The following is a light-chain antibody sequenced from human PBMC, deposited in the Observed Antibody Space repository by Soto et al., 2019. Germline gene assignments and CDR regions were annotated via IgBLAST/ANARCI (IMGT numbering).Light chain of an antibody. J-gene: IGKJ4*01. V-gene: IGKV3-20*01. CDR1: QSFSSSY. Sequence: EIVLTQSPGTLSLSPGERATLSCRASQSFSSSYLAWYQQKPGQAPRLLIHGASSRATGIRDRFSGRGSGTDFTLTITRLEPEGCAVYYCQQYGGSPQLTFGGGTKLEIK. CDR3: QQYGGSPQLT. CDR2: GAS.